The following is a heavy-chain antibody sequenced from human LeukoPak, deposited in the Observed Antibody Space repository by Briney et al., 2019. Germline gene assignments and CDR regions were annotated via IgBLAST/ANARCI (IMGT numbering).Heavy chain of an antibody. J-gene: IGHJ4*02. Sequence: GGSLRLSCAASGFTFSSYAMHWVRQAPGKGLEWVAVISYDGSNKYYADSVKGRFTISRDNSKNTLYLQMNSLRAEDTAVYYCARDLDYDYVWGSLVPPTISYWGQGTLVTVSS. CDR1: GFTFSSYA. CDR2: ISYDGSNK. D-gene: IGHD3-16*01. CDR3: ARDLDYDYVWGSLVPPTISY. V-gene: IGHV3-30-3*01.